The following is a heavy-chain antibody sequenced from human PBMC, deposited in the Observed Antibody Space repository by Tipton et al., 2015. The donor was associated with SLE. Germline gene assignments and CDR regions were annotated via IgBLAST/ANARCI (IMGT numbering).Heavy chain of an antibody. Sequence: SLRLSCAASAFTFSSFEMNWVRQTPGKGLEWVSYISSSGSGSSMYYADSVKGRFTISRDNAKNSLFLQMNSVRAEDTGVYYCARDDETNSAWYNWLDPWGQGTLVTVSS. CDR1: AFTFSSFE. CDR3: ARDDETNSAWYNWLDP. J-gene: IGHJ5*02. V-gene: IGHV3-48*03. D-gene: IGHD6-13*01. CDR2: ISSSGSGSSM.